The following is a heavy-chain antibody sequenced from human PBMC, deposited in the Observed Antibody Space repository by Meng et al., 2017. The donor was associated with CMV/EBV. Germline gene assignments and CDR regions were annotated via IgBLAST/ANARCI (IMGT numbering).Heavy chain of an antibody. CDR2: ISAYNGNT. Sequence: ASVKVSCKASGYTFTSYGISWVRQAPGQGLEWMGWISAYNGNTNYAQKLQGRVTMTTDTSTSTAYMELRSLRSDDTAVYYCAAGGNIVVVPAATMGESEYFQHWGQGTLVTVSS. J-gene: IGHJ1*01. CDR3: AAGGNIVVVPAATMGESEYFQH. CDR1: GYTFTSYG. V-gene: IGHV1-18*01. D-gene: IGHD2-2*01.